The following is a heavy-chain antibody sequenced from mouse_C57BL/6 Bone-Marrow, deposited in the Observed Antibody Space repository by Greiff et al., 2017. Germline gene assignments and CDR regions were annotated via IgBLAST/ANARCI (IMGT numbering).Heavy chain of an antibody. CDR2: IHPNSGST. Sequence: QVQLQQPGAELVKPGASVTLSCKASGYTFTSYWMHWVQQRPGQGLEWIGMIHPNSGSTNYNEQFKSKATLTVDKSSSTAYMQLSSLTSEDSAVYYGARESYYGSSPAWFAYWGQGTLVTVSA. V-gene: IGHV1-64*01. CDR3: ARESYYGSSPAWFAY. D-gene: IGHD1-1*01. CDR1: GYTFTSYW. J-gene: IGHJ3*01.